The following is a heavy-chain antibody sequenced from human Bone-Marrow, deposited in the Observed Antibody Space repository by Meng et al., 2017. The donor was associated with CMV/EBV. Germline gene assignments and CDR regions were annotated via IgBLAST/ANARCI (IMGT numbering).Heavy chain of an antibody. D-gene: IGHD3-22*01. J-gene: IGHJ6*02. CDR1: GGTFSSYA. Sequence: SVKVSCKASGGTFSSYAISWVRQAPGQGLEWMGGIIPIFGTANYAQKFQGRVTITTDESPSTAYMELSSLRSEDTAVYYCASSRKDYYDSSGYRDMDYYYGMDVWGQGTTVTVSS. CDR2: IIPIFGTA. CDR3: ASSRKDYYDSSGYRDMDYYYGMDV. V-gene: IGHV1-69*05.